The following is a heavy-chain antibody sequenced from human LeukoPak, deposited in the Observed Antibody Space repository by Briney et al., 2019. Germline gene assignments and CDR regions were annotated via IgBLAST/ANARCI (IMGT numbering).Heavy chain of an antibody. CDR3: ARGGDGYNYSGDYDY. V-gene: IGHV4-59*01. Sequence: PSETLSLTCTVSGGSISSYYWSWIRQPPGKGPEWIGYIYYSGSTNYNPSLKSRVTISVDTSKNQFSLKLSSVTAADTAVYYCARGGDGYNYSGDYDYWGQGTLVTVSS. D-gene: IGHD5-24*01. CDR2: IYYSGST. J-gene: IGHJ4*02. CDR1: GGSISSYY.